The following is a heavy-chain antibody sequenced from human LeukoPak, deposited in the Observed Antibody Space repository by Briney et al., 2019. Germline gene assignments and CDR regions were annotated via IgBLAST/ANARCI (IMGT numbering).Heavy chain of an antibody. J-gene: IGHJ4*02. CDR1: GYSITSGYY. Sequence: PSETLSLTCSVSGYSITSGYYWGWIRQPPGKGLEWIGSIDHSGNSYYNPSLKSRVTISVDTSKNQFSLNLYFVTAADTAVYYCAREAVALIWGQGTLVTVSS. V-gene: IGHV4-38-2*02. CDR2: IDHSGNS. D-gene: IGHD6-19*01. CDR3: AREAVALI.